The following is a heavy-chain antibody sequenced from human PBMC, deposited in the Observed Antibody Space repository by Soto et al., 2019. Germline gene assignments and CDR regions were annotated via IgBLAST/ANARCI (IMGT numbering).Heavy chain of an antibody. D-gene: IGHD3-22*01. Sequence: QVQLVQSGAEVKKPGASVKVSCKASGYTFTTYGMSWVLQAPGHGLDWMGWISTYNGNTKYAERLQGRVTMTTDTTTSTAYMELRSLRSDDTAVYYCARGPTDYYDNSGNYFLDYWGQGTLVTVSS. J-gene: IGHJ4*02. CDR3: ARGPTDYYDNSGNYFLDY. CDR2: ISTYNGNT. CDR1: GYTFTTYG. V-gene: IGHV1-18*01.